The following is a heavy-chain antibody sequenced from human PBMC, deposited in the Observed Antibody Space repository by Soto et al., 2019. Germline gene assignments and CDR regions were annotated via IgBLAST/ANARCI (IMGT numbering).Heavy chain of an antibody. Sequence: ASVKVSCKTSGYTFSNYGIAWVRQAPGQGLEWMGWISAYSGDTNYAQKFQGWVTMTRDTSISTAYMELSRLRSDDTAVYYCARYVGYSYGYGFDYWGQGTLVTVSS. V-gene: IGHV1-2*04. D-gene: IGHD5-18*01. CDR3: ARYVGYSYGYGFDY. CDR1: GYTFSNYG. CDR2: ISAYSGDT. J-gene: IGHJ4*02.